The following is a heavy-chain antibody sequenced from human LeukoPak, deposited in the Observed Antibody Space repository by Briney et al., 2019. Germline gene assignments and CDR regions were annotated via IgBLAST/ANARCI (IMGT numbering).Heavy chain of an antibody. V-gene: IGHV3-48*03. CDR1: GFTFSSYE. J-gene: IGHJ4*02. CDR2: ISSSVSTI. D-gene: IGHD6-19*01. CDR3: ARGSSGWYLYYFDY. Sequence: PGGSLRLSCAASGFTFSSYEMNWVRQATGKGLEWVSYISSSVSTIYYADSVKGRFTISRDNAKNSLYLQMTSLRAEDTAVYYCARGSSGWYLYYFDYWGQGTLVTVSS.